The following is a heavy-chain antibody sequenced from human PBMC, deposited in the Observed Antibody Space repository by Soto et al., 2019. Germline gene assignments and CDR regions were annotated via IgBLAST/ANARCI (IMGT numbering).Heavy chain of an antibody. Sequence: QVQLQESGPGLVKPSQTLSLTCTVSGGSISSGGYYWSWIRQHPGKGLEWIGYIYYSGSTYYNPSLQRRVTIXXDXSXXQFSLKLSSVTAADTAVYYCARGHGDYEGRVGFDPWGQGTLVTVSS. CDR3: ARGHGDYEGRVGFDP. CDR2: IYYSGST. CDR1: GGSISSGGYY. V-gene: IGHV4-31*03. J-gene: IGHJ5*02. D-gene: IGHD4-17*01.